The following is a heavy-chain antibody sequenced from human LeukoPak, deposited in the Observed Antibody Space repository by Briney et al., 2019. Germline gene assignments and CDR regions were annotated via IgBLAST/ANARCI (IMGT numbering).Heavy chain of an antibody. CDR1: GYTFKIRG. D-gene: IGHD3-16*01. V-gene: IGHV1-18*01. CDR3: ARATGTWGHDGFDI. CDR2: ISGSSSNT. J-gene: IGHJ3*02. Sequence: ASVKLSCKASGYTFKIRGISWVRQAPGQGLEWMGWISGSSSNTNYAQRLQGRVTMTTDTSTTTAYMELRSLRSDDTAVYYCARATGTWGHDGFDIWGQGTMVTVSS.